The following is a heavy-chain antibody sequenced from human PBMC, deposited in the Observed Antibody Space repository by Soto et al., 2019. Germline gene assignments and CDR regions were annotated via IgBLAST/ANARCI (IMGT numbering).Heavy chain of an antibody. CDR1: GFSVSDYA. D-gene: IGHD5-12*01. J-gene: IGHJ5*02. CDR2: LSGSETM. CDR3: TKSPRVATVFRWGLDP. Sequence: AGGSLRLSCAASGFSVSDYAIAWVRQAPGKGLEWVSSLSGSETMRQADSVKGRFTISRDNSKNTVYLQMNNLRVEDTALYYCTKSPRVATVFRWGLDPWGQGTLVTVS. V-gene: IGHV3-23*01.